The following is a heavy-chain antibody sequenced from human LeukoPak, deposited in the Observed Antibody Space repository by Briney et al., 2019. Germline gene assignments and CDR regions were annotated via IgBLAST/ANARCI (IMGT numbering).Heavy chain of an antibody. CDR3: AKVCEDYDILTGYYYDAFDI. D-gene: IGHD3-9*01. J-gene: IGHJ3*02. CDR2: ISGSGGST. CDR1: GFTFSSYA. Sequence: GGSLRLSCAASGFTFSSYAMSWVRQAPGKGLEWVSAISGSGGSTYYADSVKGRFTISRDNSKNTLYLQMNSLRAEDTAVYYCAKVCEDYDILTGYYYDAFDIWGQGTMVTVSS. V-gene: IGHV3-23*01.